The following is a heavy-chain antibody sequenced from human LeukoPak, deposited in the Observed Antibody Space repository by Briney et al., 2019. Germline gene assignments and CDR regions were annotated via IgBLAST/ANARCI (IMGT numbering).Heavy chain of an antibody. V-gene: IGHV4-39*01. J-gene: IGHJ4*02. CDR1: GGSISSSSYY. Sequence: SETLSPTCTVSGGSISSSSYYWGWIRQPPGKGLEWIGSIYYSGSTYYNPSLKSRVTISVDTSKNQFSLKLSSVTAADTAVYYCARHSWIQLWLYYFDYWGQGTLVTVSS. CDR3: ARHSWIQLWLYYFDY. D-gene: IGHD5-18*01. CDR2: IYYSGST.